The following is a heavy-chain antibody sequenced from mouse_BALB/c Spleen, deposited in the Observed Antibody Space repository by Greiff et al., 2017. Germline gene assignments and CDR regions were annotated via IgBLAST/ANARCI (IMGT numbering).Heavy chain of an antibody. CDR3: ARVDYGNRFAY. J-gene: IGHJ3*01. D-gene: IGHD2-1*01. V-gene: IGHV1S81*02. CDR2: INPSNGRT. CDR1: GYTFTSYW. Sequence: VQLQQPGAELVKPGASVKLSCKASGYTFTSYWMHWVKQRPGQGLEWIGEINPSNGRTNYNEKFKSKATLTVDKSSSTAYMQLSSLTSEDSAVYYCARVDYGNRFAYWGQGTLVTVSA.